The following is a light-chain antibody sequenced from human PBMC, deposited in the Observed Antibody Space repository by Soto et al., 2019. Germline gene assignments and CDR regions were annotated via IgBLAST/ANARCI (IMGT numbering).Light chain of an antibody. V-gene: IGLV2-14*01. CDR3: SSYTTSSTHV. CDR2: EVN. J-gene: IGLJ1*01. CDR1: NSDVGGYNY. Sequence: QSVLTQPASVSGSPGQSITISCTGTNSDVGGYNYVSWYQQHPGKAPKLMIYEVNNRPSGVSNRFSASKSGNTASLTISGLQAEDEADYYCSSYTTSSTHVFGTGTKLTVL.